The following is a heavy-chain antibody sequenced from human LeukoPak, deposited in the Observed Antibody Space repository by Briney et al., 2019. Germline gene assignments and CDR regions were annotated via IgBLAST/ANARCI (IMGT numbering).Heavy chain of an antibody. V-gene: IGHV3-7*01. CDR2: IKGDGNGN. Sequence: PGGSLSLSCAASGFSFSSYWMSWVRQAPGKGLEWVANIKGDGNGNNYVDSVKGRFTISRDNAKNSLYLQMNSLRAEDTAVYYCARESWSSLTWGQGTLVTVSS. CDR1: GFSFSSYW. CDR3: ARESWSSLT. D-gene: IGHD2-2*01. J-gene: IGHJ5*02.